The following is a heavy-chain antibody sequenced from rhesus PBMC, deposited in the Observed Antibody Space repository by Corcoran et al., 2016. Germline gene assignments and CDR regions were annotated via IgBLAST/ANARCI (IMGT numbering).Heavy chain of an antibody. D-gene: IGHD4-4*01. CDR1: GDSILRYW. V-gene: IGHV4-80*01. Sequence: QVQLQESGPGLAKPPEPLSLTCPVSGDSILRYWWTRIGQSPGKGLGWIGVIFGNSGTSSYNPSLKSRVIMSKDASKNQFSLKLSSVTAADTAVYYCARSGYGSGGVYWGQGILVTVSS. CDR2: IFGNSGTS. CDR3: ARSGYGSGGVY. J-gene: IGHJ4*01.